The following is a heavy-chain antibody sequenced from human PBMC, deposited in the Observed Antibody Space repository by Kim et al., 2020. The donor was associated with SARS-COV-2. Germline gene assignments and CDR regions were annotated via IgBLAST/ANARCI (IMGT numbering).Heavy chain of an antibody. CDR2: INHSGST. CDR3: ARSVGDYVSERAQVRIQLPARYGMDV. D-gene: IGHD4-17*01. V-gene: IGHV4-34*01. J-gene: IGHJ6*02. CDR1: GGSFSGYY. Sequence: SETLSLTCAVYGGSFSGYYWSWIRQPPGKGLEWIGEINHSGSTNYNPSLKSRVTISVDTSKNQFSLKLSSVTAADTAVYYCARSVGDYVSERAQVRIQLPARYGMDVWGQGTTVTVSS.